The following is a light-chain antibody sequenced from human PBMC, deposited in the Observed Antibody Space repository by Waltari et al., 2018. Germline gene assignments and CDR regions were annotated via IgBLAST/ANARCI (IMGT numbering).Light chain of an antibody. CDR3: GTWDSSLSLYV. J-gene: IGLJ1*01. V-gene: IGLV1-51*01. CDR2: DND. Sequence: QSVLTQPPSVSAAPGQKVNVSCSGSSSPIGNYYVSWYQQLQGSAPTLLIYDNDKRPSGIPDRLSGSKSGTSATLGITGLQTGDEADYYCGTWDSSLSLYVFGTGTKVTVL. CDR1: SSPIGNYY.